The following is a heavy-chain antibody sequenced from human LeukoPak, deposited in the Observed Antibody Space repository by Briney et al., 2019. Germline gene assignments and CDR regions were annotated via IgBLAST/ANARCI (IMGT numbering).Heavy chain of an antibody. CDR1: GGSISSYY. CDR3: AIRSGGSCPGCEWFDP. Sequence: PSETLSLTCTVSGGSISSYYWTWIRQPPGKGLEWIGYIYYSGGTNYNPSLKSRVTISVDTPKNQFSLKLSSVTAADTAVYYCAIRSGGSCPGCEWFDPWGQGTLVTVSS. V-gene: IGHV4-59*08. D-gene: IGHD2-15*01. CDR2: IYYSGGT. J-gene: IGHJ5*02.